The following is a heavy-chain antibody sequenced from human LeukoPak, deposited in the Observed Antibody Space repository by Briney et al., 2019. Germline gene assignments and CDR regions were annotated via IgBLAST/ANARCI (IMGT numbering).Heavy chain of an antibody. J-gene: IGHJ5*02. Sequence: SETLSLTCTVSGGSISTITYYWGWIRQPPGKGLEWVGHMYYRGNTFYNPSLKSRVTISVDTSKNQFSLKLSSVTAADTAVYYCAKSSWSLFDPWGQGTLVTVSS. V-gene: IGHV4-39*07. CDR1: GGSISTITYY. CDR2: MYYRGNT. D-gene: IGHD3-10*01. CDR3: AKSSWSLFDP.